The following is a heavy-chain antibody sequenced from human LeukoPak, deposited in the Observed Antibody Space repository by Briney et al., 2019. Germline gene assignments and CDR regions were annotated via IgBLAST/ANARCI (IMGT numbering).Heavy chain of an antibody. J-gene: IGHJ4*02. CDR2: INPSGGST. V-gene: IGHV1-46*01. D-gene: IGHD3-22*01. CDR3: ALGEDYDSSGYYLGIDY. Sequence: GASVKVSCKASGYTFTSYYMHWVRQAPGQGLEWMGIINPSGGSTSYAQKFQGRVTITADKSTSTAYMELSSLRSEDTAVYYCALGEDYDSSGYYLGIDYWGQGTLVTVSS. CDR1: GYTFTSYY.